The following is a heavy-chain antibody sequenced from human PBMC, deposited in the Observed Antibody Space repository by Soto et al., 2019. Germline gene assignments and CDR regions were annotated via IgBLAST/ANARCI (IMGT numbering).Heavy chain of an antibody. V-gene: IGHV4-34*01. D-gene: IGHD3-10*01. CDR2: INHSGST. CDR3: ARDGGTVRGVRGSGRCPYYYYGMDV. CDR1: GGSFSGYY. J-gene: IGHJ6*02. Sequence: QVQLQQWGAGLLKPSETLSLTCAVYGGSFSGYYWSWIRQPPGKGLEWIGEINHSGSTNYNPSLKGRATISVDTSKNQVSLKLSSVTAADTAVYYCARDGGTVRGVRGSGRCPYYYYGMDVWGQGTTVTVSS.